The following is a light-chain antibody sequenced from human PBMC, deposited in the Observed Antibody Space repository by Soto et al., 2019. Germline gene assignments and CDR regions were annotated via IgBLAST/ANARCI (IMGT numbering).Light chain of an antibody. Sequence: DIQMTQSAPTLSASVGDRVTITCRASQGISSYLAWYQQKPGQAPKLLIHATSTLQSGVPSRFSGSGSGTAFTLTISSLQPEDFATYYCQQLSNYPITFGQGTRLEIK. V-gene: IGKV1-9*01. CDR1: QGISSY. CDR2: ATS. CDR3: QQLSNYPIT. J-gene: IGKJ5*01.